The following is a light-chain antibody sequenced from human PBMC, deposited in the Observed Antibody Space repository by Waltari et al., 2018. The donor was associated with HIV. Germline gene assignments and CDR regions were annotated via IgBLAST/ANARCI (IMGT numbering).Light chain of an antibody. Sequence: QSVLTQPPSVSGAPGQRVSIPCSGGSSNIGSRHDVHWYQQFPGRAPKVLIYANTNRPSGVPDRFSGSKSGYSASLVITGLQAEDDADYYCQSYDSSLSGWVFGGGTKLTVL. CDR2: ANT. V-gene: IGLV1-40*01. CDR1: SSNIGSRHD. CDR3: QSYDSSLSGWV. J-gene: IGLJ3*02.